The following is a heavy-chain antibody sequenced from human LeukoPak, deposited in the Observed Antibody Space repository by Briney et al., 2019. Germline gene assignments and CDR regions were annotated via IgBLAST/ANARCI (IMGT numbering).Heavy chain of an antibody. D-gene: IGHD5-18*01. CDR2: ISGSGGST. CDR3: AKDHVGGQLWLRGYYYYMDV. CDR1: GFTFSSYA. J-gene: IGHJ6*03. Sequence: SGGSLRLSCAASGFTFSSYAMSWVRQAPGKGLEWVSAISGSGGSTYYADPVKGRFTISRDNSKNTLYLQMNSLRAEDTAVYYCAKDHVGGQLWLRGYYYYMDVWGKGTTVTVSS. V-gene: IGHV3-23*01.